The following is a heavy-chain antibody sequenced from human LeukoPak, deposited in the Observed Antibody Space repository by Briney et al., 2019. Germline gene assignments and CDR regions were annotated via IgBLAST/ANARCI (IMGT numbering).Heavy chain of an antibody. Sequence: PGGSLRLSCAASGFTFDDYAMHWVRQAPGKGLEWVSGISWNSGSIGYADSVKGRFTISRDNAKNSLYLQMNSLRAEDTALYYCAKGLSSGWSEFQNPDYWGQGTLVTVSS. J-gene: IGHJ4*02. V-gene: IGHV3-9*01. CDR1: GFTFDDYA. CDR2: ISWNSGSI. D-gene: IGHD6-19*01. CDR3: AKGLSSGWSEFQNPDY.